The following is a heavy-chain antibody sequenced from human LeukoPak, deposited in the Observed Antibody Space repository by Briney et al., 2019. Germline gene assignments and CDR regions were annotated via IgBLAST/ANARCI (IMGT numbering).Heavy chain of an antibody. Sequence: GGSLRLSCAASGFTFISYWMGSVRQAPGQGLEWVANTKEDGSEKYYVDSVKGRYTSSRDHAKNSLYLLMTSLRAHATAFYYCSRERSGMSYYFDYWGQGTLVSVSS. J-gene: IGHJ4*02. CDR2: TKEDGSEK. CDR3: SRERSGMSYYFDY. D-gene: IGHD1-26*01. CDR1: GFTFISYW. V-gene: IGHV3-7*01.